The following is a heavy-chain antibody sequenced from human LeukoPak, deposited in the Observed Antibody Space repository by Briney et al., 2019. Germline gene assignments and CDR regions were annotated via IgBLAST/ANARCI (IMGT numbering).Heavy chain of an antibody. Sequence: ASVTVSCKASGYTFTGYYMHWVRQAPGQGLEWMGWINPNSGGTNYAQKFQGRVTMTRDTSISTAYMELSRLRSDDTAVYYCARGYCSGGSCYAYLDYWGQGTLVTVSS. V-gene: IGHV1-2*02. J-gene: IGHJ4*02. CDR3: ARGYCSGGSCYAYLDY. D-gene: IGHD2-15*01. CDR1: GYTFTGYY. CDR2: INPNSGGT.